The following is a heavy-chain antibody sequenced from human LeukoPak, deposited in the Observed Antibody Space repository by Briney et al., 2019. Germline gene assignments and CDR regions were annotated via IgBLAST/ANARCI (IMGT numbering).Heavy chain of an antibody. V-gene: IGHV3-74*01. D-gene: IGHD2-2*01. CDR2: INTDGSST. CDR3: AKDGCSSTSCYQDAFDI. CDR1: GFTFSSYW. Sequence: PGGSLRLSCAASGFTFSSYWMHWVRQAPGKGLVWVSRINTDGSSTSYADSVKGRFTISRDNAKNTLYLQMNSLRAEDTAVYYCAKDGCSSTSCYQDAFDIWGQGTMVTVSS. J-gene: IGHJ3*02.